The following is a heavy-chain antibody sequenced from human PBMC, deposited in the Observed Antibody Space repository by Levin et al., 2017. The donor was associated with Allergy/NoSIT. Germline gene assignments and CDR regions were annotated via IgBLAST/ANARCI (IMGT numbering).Heavy chain of an antibody. CDR1: GGTFSSYT. D-gene: IGHD7-27*01. Sequence: KRGESLKISCKASGGTFSSYTISWVRQAPGQGLEWMGRIIPILGIANYAQKFQGRVTITADKSTSTAYMELSSLRSEDTAVYYCARVDSTGVDGMDVWGQGTTVTVSS. CDR3: ARVDSTGVDGMDV. V-gene: IGHV1-69*02. CDR2: IIPILGIA. J-gene: IGHJ6*02.